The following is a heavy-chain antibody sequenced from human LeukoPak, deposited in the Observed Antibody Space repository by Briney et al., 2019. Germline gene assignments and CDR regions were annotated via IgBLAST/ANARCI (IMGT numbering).Heavy chain of an antibody. CDR3: ASEYSSGWDDY. Sequence: GGSLRLSCAASGFTFSSYSMNWVRQAPGKGLGWVSSISSSSSYIYYADSVKGRFTISRDNAKNSLYLQMNSLRAEDTAVYYCASEYSSGWDDYWGQGTLVTVSS. CDR2: ISSSSSYI. V-gene: IGHV3-21*01. J-gene: IGHJ4*02. D-gene: IGHD6-19*01. CDR1: GFTFSSYS.